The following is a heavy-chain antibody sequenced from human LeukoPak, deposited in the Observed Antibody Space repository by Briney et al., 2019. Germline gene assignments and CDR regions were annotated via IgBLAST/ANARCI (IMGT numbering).Heavy chain of an antibody. Sequence: GASVKVSCKASGYSFTTYGISWVRQAPGQGLEWMGWINADNGNTNHAQKFQGRVTMTTDTSTSTAYMELRGLRSDDAAVYYCAREAAAGWIDYWGQGTLVTVSS. CDR1: GYSFTTYG. CDR2: INADNGNT. V-gene: IGHV1-18*01. D-gene: IGHD6-13*01. J-gene: IGHJ4*02. CDR3: AREAAAGWIDY.